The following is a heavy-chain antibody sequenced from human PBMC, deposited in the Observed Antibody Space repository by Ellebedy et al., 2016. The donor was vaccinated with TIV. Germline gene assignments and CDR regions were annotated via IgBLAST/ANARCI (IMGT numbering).Heavy chain of an antibody. CDR3: ARASSGWLRGVY. D-gene: IGHD6-19*01. CDR1: GFTFSSYA. J-gene: IGHJ4*02. CDR2: ISSSSSYI. V-gene: IGHV3-21*01. Sequence: GESLKISXAASGFTFSSYAMHWVRQAPGKGLEWVSSISSSSSYIYYADSVKGRFTISRDNAKNSLYLQMNSLRAEDTAVYYCARASSGWLRGVYWGQGTLVTVSS.